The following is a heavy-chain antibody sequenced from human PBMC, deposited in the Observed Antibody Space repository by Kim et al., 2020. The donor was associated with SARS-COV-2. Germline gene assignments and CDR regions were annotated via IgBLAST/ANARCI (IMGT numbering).Heavy chain of an antibody. D-gene: IGHD6-13*01. CDR2: IYYSGST. V-gene: IGHV4-39*07. CDR3: ARDKASITAVGNFDY. CDR1: GGSITSSNYY. Sequence: SETLSLTCSVSGGSITSSNYYWGWIRQPPGKGLEWIGSIYYSGSTYYNPSLKSRVAISIDTSNNQFSLKLSSVTAADMAVYYCARDKASITAVGNFDYWGQGTLVTVSS. J-gene: IGHJ4*02.